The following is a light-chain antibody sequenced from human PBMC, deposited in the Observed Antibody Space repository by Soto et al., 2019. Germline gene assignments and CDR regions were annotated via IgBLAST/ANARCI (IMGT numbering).Light chain of an antibody. Sequence: QSALTQPASVSGSPGQSITISCSGTSSDIGSYNHVAWYQQFPGKSPKLMIYAVSDRPPGVSDRFSGSKSGITASLPISGLQTEDEADYYCISYTDRQSYLFGTGTKVTVL. V-gene: IGLV2-14*03. CDR2: AVS. J-gene: IGLJ1*01. CDR3: ISYTDRQSYL. CDR1: SSDIGSYNH.